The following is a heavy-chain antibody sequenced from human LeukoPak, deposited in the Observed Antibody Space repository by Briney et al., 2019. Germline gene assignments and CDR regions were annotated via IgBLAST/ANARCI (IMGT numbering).Heavy chain of an antibody. CDR1: GHIFISYF. V-gene: IGHV1-46*01. CDR3: ASDVAREFDH. J-gene: IGHJ4*02. D-gene: IGHD5-24*01. Sequence: ASVKVSCKASGHIFISYFIHWVRQAPGQGLEWMGVINPSDGSTNYAQKFQGRVTMTRDTSATTVYLDLSGLTFEDTAVYYCASDVAREFDHWGQGTLVTVSS. CDR2: INPSDGST.